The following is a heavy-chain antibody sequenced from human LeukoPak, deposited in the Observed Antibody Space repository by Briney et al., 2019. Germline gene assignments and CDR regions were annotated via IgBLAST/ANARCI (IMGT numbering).Heavy chain of an antibody. CDR3: ASNLEGIAAAGSHFDY. Sequence: AESLKISCKGSGYSFTSYWIGWVRQLPGRGLELMGIIYPGDSDTRYSPSFQGQVTISADKSISTAYLQWSSLKASDTAMYYCASNLEGIAAAGSHFDYWGQGTLVTVSS. J-gene: IGHJ4*02. CDR2: IYPGDSDT. CDR1: GYSFTSYW. V-gene: IGHV5-51*01. D-gene: IGHD6-13*01.